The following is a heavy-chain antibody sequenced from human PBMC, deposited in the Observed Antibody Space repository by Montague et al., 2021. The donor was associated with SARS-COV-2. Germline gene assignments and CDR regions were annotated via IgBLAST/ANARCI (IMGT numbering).Heavy chain of an antibody. CDR3: AKGGIAYECNGIDA. D-gene: IGHD5-12*01. J-gene: IGHJ6*02. Sequence: SLRLSCSASGFTFGDYAMHWVRQAPGKGLEWVSGISWNSGSIGYADSVKGRFTITRDNAKNSLYLQMNSLRAEDTAVYYCAKGGIAYECNGIDAWSQGTTVTVS. CDR1: GFTFGDYA. CDR2: ISWNSGSI. V-gene: IGHV3-9*01.